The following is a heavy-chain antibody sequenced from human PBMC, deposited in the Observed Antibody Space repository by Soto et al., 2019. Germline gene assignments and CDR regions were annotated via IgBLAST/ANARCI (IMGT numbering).Heavy chain of an antibody. D-gene: IGHD3-22*01. CDR3: ARDHYYDSSGYDY. CDR2: ISSSSSYI. Sequence: GGSLRLSCAASGFTFSSYSMNWVRQAPGKGLEWVSSISSSSSYIYYADSVKGRFTISIDNAKNSLYLQMNSLRAEDTAVYYCARDHYYDSSGYDYWGQGTLVTVSS. CDR1: GFTFSSYS. J-gene: IGHJ4*02. V-gene: IGHV3-21*01.